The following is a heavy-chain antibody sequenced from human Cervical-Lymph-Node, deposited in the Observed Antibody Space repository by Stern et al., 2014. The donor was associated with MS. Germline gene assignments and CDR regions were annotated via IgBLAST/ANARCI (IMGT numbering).Heavy chain of an antibody. CDR2: INPNSGAT. V-gene: IGHV1-8*01. J-gene: IGHJ3*02. CDR3: ARRKTGWTGTTLFDVFDT. CDR1: GYPFTGYD. Sequence: VQLLQSGAEVKKPGASVRVACKASGYPFTGYDITWVRQATGQGLEWMGWINPNSGATGNAQKFQGRVSMARDTSIDTIYMELNSLTSEDTGVYYCARRKTGWTGTTLFDVFDTWGQGTVVTVSS. D-gene: IGHD1/OR15-1a*01.